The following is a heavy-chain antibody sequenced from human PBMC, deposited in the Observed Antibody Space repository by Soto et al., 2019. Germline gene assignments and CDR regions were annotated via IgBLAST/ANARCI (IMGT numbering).Heavy chain of an antibody. CDR3: ARGDIAAASQEYGMDV. J-gene: IGHJ6*02. Sequence: QVQLVQSGAEVKKPGASVKVSCKASGYTFTSYDINWVRQANGQGLEWMGWMNPNSGNTGYAQKFRGRVTMTRNTSISTAYMELSSLRSEDTAVYYCARGDIAAASQEYGMDVWDQGTTVTVSS. CDR1: GYTFTSYD. V-gene: IGHV1-8*01. CDR2: MNPNSGNT. D-gene: IGHD6-13*01.